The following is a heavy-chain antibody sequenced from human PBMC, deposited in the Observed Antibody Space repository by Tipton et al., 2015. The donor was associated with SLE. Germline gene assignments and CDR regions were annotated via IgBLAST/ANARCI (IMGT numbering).Heavy chain of an antibody. D-gene: IGHD3/OR15-3a*01. CDR2: ISDSGNTI. J-gene: IGHJ4*02. CDR1: GFTFSGYA. CDR3: SREADWLKQRTFYFDF. V-gene: IGHV3-48*03. Sequence: SLRLSCAASGFTFSGYAMTWVRQVPGKGLEWVAYISDSGNTIYYADSVRGRFTISRDNAKNSVSLHMNSLRAEDTAIYYCSREADWLKQRTFYFDFWGRGVLVTVSS.